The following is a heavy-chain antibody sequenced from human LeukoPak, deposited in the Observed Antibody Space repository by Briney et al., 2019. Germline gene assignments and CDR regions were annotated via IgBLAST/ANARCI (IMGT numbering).Heavy chain of an antibody. CDR1: GGSISSSSYY. Sequence: SETLSLTCSVSGGSISSSSYYWGWIRQPPGKGLEWIGSIYYSGRTYYNPSLKSRVTISVDTSKNQFSLKLSSVTAADTAVYYCARRWNYAFDYWGQGTLVTVSS. J-gene: IGHJ4*02. D-gene: IGHD1-7*01. V-gene: IGHV4-39*01. CDR2: IYYSGRT. CDR3: ARRWNYAFDY.